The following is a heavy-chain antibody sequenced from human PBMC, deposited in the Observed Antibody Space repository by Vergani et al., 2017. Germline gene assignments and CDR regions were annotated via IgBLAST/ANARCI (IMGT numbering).Heavy chain of an antibody. D-gene: IGHD3-16*02. V-gene: IGHV1-3*01. CDR2: INAGNGNT. J-gene: IGHJ4*02. CDR1: GYTFTSYA. CDR3: ARGGLDDYVFGSYRLRCGYCMDY. Sequence: QVQLVQSGAEVKKPGASVKVSCKASGYTFTSYAMHWVRQAPGQGLEWMGWINAGNGNTKYSQKFQGRVTITRDTSASTAYMELSSLRSEDTAVYYCARGGLDDYVFGSYRLRCGYCMDYWGQGTLVTVSS.